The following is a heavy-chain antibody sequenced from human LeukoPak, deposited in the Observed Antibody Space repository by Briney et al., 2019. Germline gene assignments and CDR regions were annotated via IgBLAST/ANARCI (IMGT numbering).Heavy chain of an antibody. D-gene: IGHD3-10*01. J-gene: IGHJ4*02. V-gene: IGHV1-46*01. Sequence: ASVKVSCKASGGTFSSYAISWVRQAPGQGLEWVGVINPSGGSTSYAQTFQGRVTMTRDTSTSTVYMELSSLRSEDTAIYSCARGGGIRGLIITFYDYWGQGTLVTVSS. CDR3: ARGGGIRGLIITFYDY. CDR2: INPSGGST. CDR1: GGTFSSYA.